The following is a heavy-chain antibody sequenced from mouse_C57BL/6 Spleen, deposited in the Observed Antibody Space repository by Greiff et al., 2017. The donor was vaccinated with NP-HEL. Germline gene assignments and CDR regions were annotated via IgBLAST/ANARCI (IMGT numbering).Heavy chain of an antibody. CDR2: IWSDGST. Sequence: QVQLKESGPGLVAPSQSLSITCTVSGFSLTSYGVHWVRQPPGKGLEWLVVIWSDGSTTYNSALKSRLSISKDNSKSQVFLKMNSLQTDDTAMYYCARHEGNYFYAMDYWGQGTSVTVSS. J-gene: IGHJ4*01. V-gene: IGHV2-6-1*01. D-gene: IGHD2-1*01. CDR3: ARHEGNYFYAMDY. CDR1: GFSLTSYG.